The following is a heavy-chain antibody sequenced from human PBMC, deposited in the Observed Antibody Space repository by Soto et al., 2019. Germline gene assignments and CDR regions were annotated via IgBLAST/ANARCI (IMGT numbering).Heavy chain of an antibody. CDR3: ATGMLIRGHHYVGV. CDR2: AYYRSKWYI. J-gene: IGHJ6*01. Sequence: SQTLSLTCDISGDSVSSDRAAWNWIRQSPSRGLEWLGRAYYRSKWYIEYAPSLKDRMTINSDTSKNQFSLQLNSVTHGDTAVYYCATGMLIRGHHYVGVWGQGTSVTVSS. CDR1: GDSVSSDRAA. V-gene: IGHV6-1*01. D-gene: IGHD3-10*01.